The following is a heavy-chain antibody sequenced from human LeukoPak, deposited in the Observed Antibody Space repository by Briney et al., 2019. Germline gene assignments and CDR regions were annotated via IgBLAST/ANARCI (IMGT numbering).Heavy chain of an antibody. V-gene: IGHV1-46*01. CDR3: ARGRLYGSSWLRVPYFDY. Sequence: ASVKVSCKASGYTFTSYYMHWVRQAPGQGLEWMGIINPSGGSTSYAQKFQGRVTMTRDMSTSTVYMELSSLRSEDTAVYYCARGRLYGSSWLRVPYFDYWGQGTLVTVSS. J-gene: IGHJ4*02. CDR1: GYTFTSYY. CDR2: INPSGGST. D-gene: IGHD6-13*01.